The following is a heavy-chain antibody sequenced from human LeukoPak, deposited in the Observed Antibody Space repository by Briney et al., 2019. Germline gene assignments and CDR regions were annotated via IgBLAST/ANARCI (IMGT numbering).Heavy chain of an antibody. Sequence: GGSLRLSCAASGFTFSSYWMSWVRQAPGKGLEWVANIKQDGSEKYYVDSVKGRFTISRDNAKNSLYLQMNSLRAEDTAVYYCARAPGYSYGPHGGWFDPWGQGTLVTVSS. CDR1: GFTFSSYW. V-gene: IGHV3-7*01. CDR3: ARAPGYSYGPHGGWFDP. J-gene: IGHJ5*02. CDR2: IKQDGSEK. D-gene: IGHD5-18*01.